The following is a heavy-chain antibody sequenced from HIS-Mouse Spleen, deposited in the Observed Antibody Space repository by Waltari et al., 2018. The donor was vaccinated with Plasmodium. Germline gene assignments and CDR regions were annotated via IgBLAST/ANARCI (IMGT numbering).Heavy chain of an antibody. CDR1: GFPFSRCW. CDR2: IKQDGSEK. CDR3: AKDRRSSSWYVDY. V-gene: IGHV3-7*01. Sequence: EVQLVESGGGLVQPGGSLSLSCAASGFPFSRCWMSWVRQAPGKGLEWVANIKQDGSEKYYVDSVKGRFTISRDNVKNSLYLQMNSLRAEDTAVYYCAKDRRSSSWYVDYWGQGTLVTVSS. J-gene: IGHJ4*02. D-gene: IGHD6-13*01.